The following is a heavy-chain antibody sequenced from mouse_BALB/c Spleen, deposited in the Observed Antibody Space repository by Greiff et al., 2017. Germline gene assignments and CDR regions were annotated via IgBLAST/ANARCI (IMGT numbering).Heavy chain of an antibody. J-gene: IGHJ2*01. CDR1: GFTFSNYW. Sequence: EVKLVVSGGGLVQPGRSMKLSCVASGFTFSNYWMNWVRQSPEKGLEWVAEIRLKSNNYATHYAESVKGRFTISRDDSKSSVYLQMNNLRAEDTGIYYCISNWDYWGQGTTLTVSS. CDR2: IRLKSNNYAT. CDR3: ISNWDY. D-gene: IGHD4-1*01. V-gene: IGHV6-6*02.